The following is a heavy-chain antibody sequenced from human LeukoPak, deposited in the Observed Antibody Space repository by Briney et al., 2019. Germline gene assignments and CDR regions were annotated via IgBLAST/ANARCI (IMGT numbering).Heavy chain of an antibody. J-gene: IGHJ4*02. CDR1: GYTFTSYA. CDR3: ARAHISSGCYHSDY. Sequence: GASVKVSCKASGYTFTSYAISWVRQATGQGLEWMGGMNPNSGNTGYPQKFQGRVTMTRNTTINTAYMELSSLRSEDTAVYYCARAHISSGCYHSDYWGQGTLVTVSS. CDR2: MNPNSGNT. V-gene: IGHV1-8*01. D-gene: IGHD3-22*01.